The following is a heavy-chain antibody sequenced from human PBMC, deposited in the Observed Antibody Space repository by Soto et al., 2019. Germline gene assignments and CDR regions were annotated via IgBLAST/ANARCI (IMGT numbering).Heavy chain of an antibody. CDR3: TTDLWRIAVVVGSTGYFKP. J-gene: IGHJ1*01. D-gene: IGHD2-15*01. V-gene: IGHV3-15*01. Sequence: GGSLRLSCAASGFTFSDAWMSWVRQAPGKGLDWVGRIKSQSDGGTTEYAAPVRGRFTISRDDSKNTLYLQVNSLKTEDTAVYYCTTDLWRIAVVVGSTGYFKPWGQGT. CDR1: GFTFSDAW. CDR2: IKSQSDGGTT.